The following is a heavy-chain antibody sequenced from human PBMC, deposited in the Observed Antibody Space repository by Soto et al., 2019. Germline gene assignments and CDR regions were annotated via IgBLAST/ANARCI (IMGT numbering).Heavy chain of an antibody. Sequence: QVQVVQSGAEVKKPGASVKVSCKASGDTFTSYGFSWVRQAPGQGLEWMGWISVYSGNTNYAQNVQGRVTMTTDTSTSTAYMELRSLRSDDTAVYYCARDRSPYYYDSSGYPYFWGQGTRVTVSS. CDR2: ISVYSGNT. D-gene: IGHD3-22*01. CDR3: ARDRSPYYYDSSGYPYF. CDR1: GDTFTSYG. J-gene: IGHJ4*02. V-gene: IGHV1-18*01.